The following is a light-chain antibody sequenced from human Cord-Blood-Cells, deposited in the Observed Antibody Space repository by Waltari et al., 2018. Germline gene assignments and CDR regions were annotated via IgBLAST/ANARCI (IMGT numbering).Light chain of an antibody. CDR3: QQYNNWPPYS. Sequence: IMMPQPQPPLPLPSGARSPLPCRASQSISSNLAWYQQKPGQAPRLLIYAASTRNSGIPARFSGSGSGTEFTLTISSLQSEDFAAYYCQQYNNWPPYSFGQGTKLEIK. CDR2: AAS. V-gene: IGKV3-15*01. J-gene: IGKJ2*03. CDR1: QSISSN.